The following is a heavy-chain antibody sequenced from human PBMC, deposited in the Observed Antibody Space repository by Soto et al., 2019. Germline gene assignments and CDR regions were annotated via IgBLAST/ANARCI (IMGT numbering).Heavy chain of an antibody. D-gene: IGHD3-22*01. V-gene: IGHV3-33*01. CDR2: MSSDGSLR. CDR3: ARDQHNRGYFD. J-gene: IGHJ4*02. CDR1: GFILSSCG. Sequence: GGSLRLSCAASGFILSSCGMHWVRQAPGKGLEWLAVMSSDGSLRNYADSVGGRFTISRDNSMNTLFLQMNSLRAEDTALYYCARDQHNRGYFDWGQGTLVTVSS.